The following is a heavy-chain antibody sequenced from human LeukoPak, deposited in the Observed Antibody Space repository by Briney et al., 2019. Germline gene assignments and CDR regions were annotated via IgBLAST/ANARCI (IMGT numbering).Heavy chain of an antibody. CDR3: AKDRAVEMAPRIAFDI. Sequence: PGGSLRLSCAASGFIFSSYAIHWVRQAPGKGLEYVSAISSNGGSTFYANSVEGRFTISRDNSKNTLYLQMASLRAEDTAVYYCAKDRAVEMAPRIAFDIWGQGTMVTVSS. V-gene: IGHV3-64*01. J-gene: IGHJ3*02. CDR2: ISSNGGST. D-gene: IGHD5-24*01. CDR1: GFIFSSYA.